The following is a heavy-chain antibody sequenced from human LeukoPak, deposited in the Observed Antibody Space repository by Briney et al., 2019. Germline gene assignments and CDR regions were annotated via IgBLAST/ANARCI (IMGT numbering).Heavy chain of an antibody. J-gene: IGHJ5*02. CDR3: ARDGVVYYDILLGPNWFAP. CDR2: IYHSGST. D-gene: IGHD3-9*01. Sequence: SETLSLTCAVSGYSISSGYYWGWIRQPPGKGLEWIGSIYHSGSTYYNPSLKSRVTISVDTSKNQFSLKLSSVTAADTAVYYCARDGVVYYDILLGPNWFAPGGQEPLVPFPS. CDR1: GYSISSGYY. V-gene: IGHV4-38-2*02.